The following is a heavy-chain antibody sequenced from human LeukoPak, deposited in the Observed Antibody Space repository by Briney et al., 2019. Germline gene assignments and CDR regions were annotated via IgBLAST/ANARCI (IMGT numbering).Heavy chain of an antibody. CDR2: IYTSGST. CDR3: ARGGTILPNDY. D-gene: IGHD2-15*01. J-gene: IGHJ4*02. V-gene: IGHV4-4*07. Sequence: PSETLSLTCTVSGGSISSYYWSWIRQPAGKGLEWIGRIYTSGSTNYNPSLKSRATISIDTPENQFSLKLSSVTAADTAVYYCARGGTILPNDYWGQGTLVTVSS. CDR1: GGSISSYY.